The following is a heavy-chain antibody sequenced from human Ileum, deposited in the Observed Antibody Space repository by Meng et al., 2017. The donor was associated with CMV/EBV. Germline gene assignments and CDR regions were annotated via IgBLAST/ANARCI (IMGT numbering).Heavy chain of an antibody. Sequence: SETLSLTCTVSGGSISSSSNYWGWIRQPPGKGREWIGSIYYSGSTYYNPSLKSRVTISVDTSKNQFSLKLSSVTATDTAMYNYARGIVVVPAAIDYFDYWGQGTLVTVSS. V-gene: IGHV4-39*07. CDR1: GGSISSSSNY. J-gene: IGHJ4*02. CDR3: ARGIVVVPAAIDYFDY. D-gene: IGHD2-2*02. CDR2: IYYSGST.